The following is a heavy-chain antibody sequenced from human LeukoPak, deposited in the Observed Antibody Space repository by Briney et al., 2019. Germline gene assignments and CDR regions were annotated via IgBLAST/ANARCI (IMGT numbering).Heavy chain of an antibody. D-gene: IGHD3-10*01. CDR1: GYPFSAHF. CDR3: VRGTPTPGMDY. CDR2: IDTTAGNP. Sequence: ASVKVSCKASGYPFSAHFLNWVRQAPGQGLEWMGNIDTTAGNPRYAQDFTGRFVFSLDTSVSTAYLQITSLKADDTAAYYCVRGTPTPGMDYWGQGTQVTVSS. V-gene: IGHV7-4-1*02. J-gene: IGHJ4*02.